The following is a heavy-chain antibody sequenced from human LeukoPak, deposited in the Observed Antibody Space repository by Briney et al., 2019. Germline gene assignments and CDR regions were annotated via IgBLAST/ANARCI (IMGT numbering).Heavy chain of an antibody. CDR2: IIPIFGTA. CDR3: ARGTYSWGDY. D-gene: IGHD1-20*01. V-gene: IGHV1-69*13. J-gene: IGHJ4*02. Sequence: ASVNVSCKASGGTFSSYAISWVRQAPGEGLEWMGGIIPIFGTANYAQKFQGRVTITADESTSTAYMELSSLRSEDTAVYYCARGTYSWGDYWGQGTLVTVSS. CDR1: GGTFSSYA.